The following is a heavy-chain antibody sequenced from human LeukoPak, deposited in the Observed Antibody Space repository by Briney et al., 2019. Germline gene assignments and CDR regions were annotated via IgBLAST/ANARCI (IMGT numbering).Heavy chain of an antibody. CDR2: ISGSGGST. Sequence: GGSLRLSCAASGFTFSSYAMTWVRQAPGKGLEWVSIISGSGGSTSYADSVKGRFTISRDNSKNTLYLQMNSLSAEDTAVYYCAKEISSNYFEYWGQGTLVTVSS. J-gene: IGHJ4*02. CDR3: AKEISSNYFEY. CDR1: GFTFSSYA. V-gene: IGHV3-23*01.